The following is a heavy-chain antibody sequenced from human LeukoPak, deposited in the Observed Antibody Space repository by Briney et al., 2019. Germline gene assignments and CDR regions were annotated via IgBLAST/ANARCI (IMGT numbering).Heavy chain of an antibody. CDR2: VSGYNGNT. D-gene: IGHD3-16*02. CDR1: GYTFTSYG. V-gene: IGHV1-18*01. CDR3: ARDRPVMITFGGVIIAAF. J-gene: IGHJ4*02. Sequence: ASVKVSCKASGYTFTSYGINWLRQAPGQGLEWMGWVSGYNGNTDYAQKFQGRVTMTTDRSTNTVYMELRSLRSDDTAVYYCARDRPVMITFGGVIIAAFWGQGTLVSVSS.